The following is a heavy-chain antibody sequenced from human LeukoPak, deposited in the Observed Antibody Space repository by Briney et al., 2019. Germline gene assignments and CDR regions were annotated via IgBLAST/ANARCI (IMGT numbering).Heavy chain of an antibody. CDR2: IYSGGST. J-gene: IGHJ5*02. CDR3: ARAAVAGPFDP. Sequence: GGSLRLSCAASGFTVSSNYMSWVRQAPGNGLEWVSVIYSGGSTYYADSVKGRFTISRHNSKNTLYLQMNSLRAEDTAVYYCARAAVAGPFDPWGQGTLVTVSS. CDR1: GFTVSSNY. D-gene: IGHD6-19*01. V-gene: IGHV3-53*04.